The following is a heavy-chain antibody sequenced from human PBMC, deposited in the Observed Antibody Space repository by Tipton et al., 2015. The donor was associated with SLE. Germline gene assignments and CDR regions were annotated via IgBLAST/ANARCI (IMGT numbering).Heavy chain of an antibody. CDR1: GGSISSGGYY. Sequence: TLSLTCTVSGGSISSGGYYWSWIRQHPGKGLEWIGYIYYSGSTYYNPSLKSRVTISVDTSKNQFFLRLRSVTAADMAVYYCARSGYSSGWYRGRFDIWGQGTMVTVSS. J-gene: IGHJ3*02. V-gene: IGHV4-31*03. CDR2: IYYSGST. CDR3: ARSGYSSGWYRGRFDI. D-gene: IGHD6-19*01.